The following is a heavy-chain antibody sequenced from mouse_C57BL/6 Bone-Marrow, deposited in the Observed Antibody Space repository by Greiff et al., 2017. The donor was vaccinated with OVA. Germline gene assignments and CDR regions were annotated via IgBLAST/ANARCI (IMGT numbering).Heavy chain of an antibody. D-gene: IGHD1-1*01. CDR2: IWSDGST. CDR3: ARHGGYGSSYFDY. V-gene: IGHV2-6-1*01. J-gene: IGHJ2*01. CDR1: GFSLTSYG. Sequence: VQLQQSGPGLVAPSQSLSITCTVSGFSLTSYGVHWVRQPPGKGLEWLVVIWSDGSTTYNSALKSRLSISKDNSKSQVFLKMNSLQTDDTAMYYCARHGGYGSSYFDYWGQGTTLTVSS.